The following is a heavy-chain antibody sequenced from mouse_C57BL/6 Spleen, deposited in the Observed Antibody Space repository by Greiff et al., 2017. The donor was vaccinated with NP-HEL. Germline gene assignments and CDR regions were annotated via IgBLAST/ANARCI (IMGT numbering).Heavy chain of an antibody. CDR2: INPNNGGT. V-gene: IGHV1-26*01. Sequence: VQLQQSGPELVKPGASVKISCKASGYTFTDYYMNWVKQSHGKSLEWIGDINPNNGGTSYNQKFKGKATLTVDKSSSTAYMELRSLTSEDSAVYYCASPYYYGSSRYAMDYWGQGTSVTVSS. D-gene: IGHD1-1*01. J-gene: IGHJ4*01. CDR3: ASPYYYGSSRYAMDY. CDR1: GYTFTDYY.